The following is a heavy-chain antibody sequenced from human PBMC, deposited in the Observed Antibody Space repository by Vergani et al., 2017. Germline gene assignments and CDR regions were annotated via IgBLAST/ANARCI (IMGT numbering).Heavy chain of an antibody. V-gene: IGHV4-34*01. CDR3: ARGPGWYYGGNPFGY. Sequence: QVQLQQWGAGLLKPSETLSLTCAVYGGSFSGYYWRWIRQPPGKGLEWIGEINHSGSTNYNPSLKSRVTISVDTSKNQFSLKLSSVTAADTAVYYCARGPGWYYGGNPFGYWGQGTLVTVSS. CDR1: GGSFSGYY. J-gene: IGHJ4*02. D-gene: IGHD4-23*01. CDR2: INHSGST.